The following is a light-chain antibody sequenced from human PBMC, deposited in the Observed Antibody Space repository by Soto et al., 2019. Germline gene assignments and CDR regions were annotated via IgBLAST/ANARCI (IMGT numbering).Light chain of an antibody. Sequence: EIVLTQSPGTLSLSPGERVTLSCRASQTITANYLAWYQQKPGQAPRLVIYGASSRATGIPDRFSGSGSGTDFTLIISRLEPEDFAVYYCQQYGSSPITFGQGTRLEIK. J-gene: IGKJ5*01. CDR3: QQYGSSPIT. CDR1: QTITANY. V-gene: IGKV3-20*01. CDR2: GAS.